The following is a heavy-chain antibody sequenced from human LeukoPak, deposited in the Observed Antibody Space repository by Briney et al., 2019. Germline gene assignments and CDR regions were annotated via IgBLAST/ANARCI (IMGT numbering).Heavy chain of an antibody. CDR2: INTNTGNP. CDR1: GYTFTSYA. D-gene: IGHD5-12*01. J-gene: IGHJ4*02. Sequence: ASVKVSCKASGYTFTSYAMNWVRQAPGQGLEWMGWINTNTGNPTYAQGFTGRVVFSLDTSVSTAYLQISSLKAEDTAVYYCAGGHSGPERLPVHWGQGTLVTVSS. CDR3: AGGHSGPERLPVH. V-gene: IGHV7-4-1*02.